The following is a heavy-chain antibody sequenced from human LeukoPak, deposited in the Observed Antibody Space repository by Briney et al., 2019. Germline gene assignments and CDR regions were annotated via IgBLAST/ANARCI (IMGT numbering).Heavy chain of an antibody. CDR1: GFTFSSYS. V-gene: IGHV3-23*01. J-gene: IGHJ3*01. D-gene: IGHD5-24*01. CDR2: IGSSGGST. CDR3: AKDIQLST. Sequence: SGGSLRLSCAASGFTFSSYSMNWVRQAPGKGLEWASLIGSSGGSTYYADSVKGRFTISRDNSKNTLSLQMNSLRVEDTAIYYCAKDIQLSTWGLGTMVTVSS.